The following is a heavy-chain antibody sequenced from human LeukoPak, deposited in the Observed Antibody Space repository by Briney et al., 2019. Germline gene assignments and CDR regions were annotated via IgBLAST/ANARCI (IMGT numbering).Heavy chain of an antibody. D-gene: IGHD2-2*01. CDR3: ARQKGYCSSTSCYGGYFDY. CDR1: GFTFSSYS. V-gene: IGHV3-21*01. Sequence: PGGSLRLSCAASGFTFSSYSMNWVRQAPGKGLEWVSSISSSSSYIYYADSVKGRFTISRDNVKNSLYLQMNSLRAEDTAVYYCARQKGYCSSTSCYGGYFDYWGQGTLVTVSS. CDR2: ISSSSSYI. J-gene: IGHJ4*02.